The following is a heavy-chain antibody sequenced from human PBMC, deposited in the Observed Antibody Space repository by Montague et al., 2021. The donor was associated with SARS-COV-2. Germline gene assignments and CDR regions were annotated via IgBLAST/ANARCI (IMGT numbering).Heavy chain of an antibody. CDR3: ARDYSATLPAVY. D-gene: IGHD2-15*01. CDR2: ISHSGST. V-gene: IGHV4-59*12. Sequence: SETLSLTCTVSGGSISSFYWSWFRQPPGKGLEWIGYISHSGSTNYNPSLTSRVTMSVDTSKNQFSLKVNSVTAADTAVYYCARDYSATLPAVYWGQGTLVTVSS. J-gene: IGHJ4*02. CDR1: GGSISSFY.